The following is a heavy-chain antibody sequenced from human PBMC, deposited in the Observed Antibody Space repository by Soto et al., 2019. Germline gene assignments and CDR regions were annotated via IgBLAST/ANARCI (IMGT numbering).Heavy chain of an antibody. CDR2: IYPGDSDT. D-gene: IGHD2-2*01. CDR1: GYSFTSYW. CDR3: ARPPYSTSYYYFDQ. J-gene: IGHJ4*02. Sequence: GESLKISCKASGYSFTSYWIGWVRQMPGKGLEWMGIIYPGDSDTIYSPSFQGQVTISADKSISTAYLQWNSLKASDTAMYYCARPPYSTSYYYFDQWGQGTPVTVSS. V-gene: IGHV5-51*01.